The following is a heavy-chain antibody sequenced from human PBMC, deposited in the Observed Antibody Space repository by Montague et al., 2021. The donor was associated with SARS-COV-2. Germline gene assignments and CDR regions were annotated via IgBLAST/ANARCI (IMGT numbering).Heavy chain of an antibody. J-gene: IGHJ4*02. D-gene: IGHD3-3*01. CDR1: DVSLSTSTW. CDR2: IYLSGFT. CDR3: GRGGVVNSGFDD. V-gene: IGHV4-4*02. Sequence: SETLSLTCVVSDVSLSTSTWWSWVRQSPGKGLEWVGEIYLSGFTQYNPSVKSRVSISLDDSRSQFSLRLTSVTAADTAVYFCGRGGVVNSGFDDWGQGTLVTVSS.